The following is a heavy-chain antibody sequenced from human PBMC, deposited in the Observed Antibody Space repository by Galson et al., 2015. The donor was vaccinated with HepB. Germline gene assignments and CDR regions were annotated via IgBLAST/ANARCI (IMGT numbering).Heavy chain of an antibody. J-gene: IGHJ5*02. CDR1: GFTFSRYW. CDR2: IKQDGSEK. Sequence: SLRLSCAASGFTFSRYWMSWVRQAPGKGLEWVANIKQDGSEKYYVDSVKGRFTISRDNAQNSLFLQMNSLRAEDTAIYYCARDIVAVSAAMTWFDPWGQGTLVTVSS. D-gene: IGHD2-2*01. CDR3: ARDIVAVSAAMTWFDP. V-gene: IGHV3-7*01.